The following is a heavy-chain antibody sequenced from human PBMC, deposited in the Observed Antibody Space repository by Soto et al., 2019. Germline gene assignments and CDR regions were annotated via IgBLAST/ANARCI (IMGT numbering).Heavy chain of an antibody. D-gene: IGHD2-15*01. Sequence: ASVKVSCKASGYTFTGYYMHWVRQAPGQGLEWMGWINPNSGGTNYAQKFQGRVTMTRDTSISTAYMELSRLRSDDTAVYYCAREGVYCSGGSCYFIPHYYYYYGMDVWGQGTTVTVSS. CDR1: GYTFTGYY. CDR2: INPNSGGT. CDR3: AREGVYCSGGSCYFIPHYYYYYGMDV. V-gene: IGHV1-2*02. J-gene: IGHJ6*02.